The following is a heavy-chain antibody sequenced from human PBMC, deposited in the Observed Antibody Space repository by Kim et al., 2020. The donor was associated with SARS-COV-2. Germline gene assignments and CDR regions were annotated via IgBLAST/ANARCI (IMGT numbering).Heavy chain of an antibody. Sequence: GGSLRLSCAASGFTFATYTMNWVRQAPGKELEWLSSINGRGNYIYYAGSVKGRFTISRDNAKNSLFLQMNSLRAEDTAVYYCVREDGVVGATSAFDVWGQGTMVTVSS. CDR2: INGRGNYI. CDR3: VREDGVVGATSAFDV. D-gene: IGHD1-26*01. CDR1: GFTFATYT. J-gene: IGHJ3*01. V-gene: IGHV3-21*01.